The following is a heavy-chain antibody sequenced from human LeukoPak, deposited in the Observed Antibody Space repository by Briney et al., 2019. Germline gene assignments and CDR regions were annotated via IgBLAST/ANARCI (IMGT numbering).Heavy chain of an antibody. Sequence: GGSLRLSCAASGFTFSSYWMSWVRQAPGKGLEWVANIKQDGSEKYYVDSVKGRFTISRDNAKNSLYLQMNSLRAEDTALYYCARYFGWELQGNFDYWGQGTLVTVSS. J-gene: IGHJ4*02. CDR1: GFTFSSYW. V-gene: IGHV3-7*03. CDR2: IKQDGSEK. D-gene: IGHD1-26*01. CDR3: ARYFGWELQGNFDY.